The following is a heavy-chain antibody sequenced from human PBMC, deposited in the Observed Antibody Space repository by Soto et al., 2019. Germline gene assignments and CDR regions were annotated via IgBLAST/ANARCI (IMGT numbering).Heavy chain of an antibody. V-gene: IGHV2-5*02. D-gene: IGHD3-16*01. CDR3: VLRSHKDGSWNEGDFDF. Sequence: SGPTLVNPTQTLTLTCTFSGFSLTSRPVGVGWVRQPPGKDLDWLAYNYWGDDKRYSPSLGSTLSVTKDASKDQVVLTLSNMEPVDTVKYFCVLRSHKDGSWNEGDFDFWGQGILVTVSS. CDR2: NYWGDDK. J-gene: IGHJ4*02. CDR1: GFSLTSRPVG.